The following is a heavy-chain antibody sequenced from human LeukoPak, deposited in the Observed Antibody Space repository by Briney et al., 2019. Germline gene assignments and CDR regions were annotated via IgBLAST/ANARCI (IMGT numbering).Heavy chain of an antibody. CDR1: GFTFTNYA. V-gene: IGHV3-64*01. D-gene: IGHD1-26*01. CDR2: ISSNGGST. CDR3: ARWDTGRCSD. J-gene: IGHJ4*02. Sequence: GGSLRLSCAASGFTFTNYAMHWVRQAPGKGLEYVSAISSNGGSTYYANSVKGRFTISRDNSKNTLYLQMGSLRAEDMAVYYCARWDTGRCSDWGQGTLVTVSS.